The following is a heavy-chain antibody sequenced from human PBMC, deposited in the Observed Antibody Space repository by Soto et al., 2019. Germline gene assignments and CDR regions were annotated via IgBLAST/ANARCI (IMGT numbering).Heavy chain of an antibody. CDR2: IKEDGSEI. J-gene: IGHJ4*02. CDR3: VRARIDY. V-gene: IGHV3-7*04. Sequence: EVQLVESGGGLVQPGGSLRLSCAASGFTFSRYWMTWVRQAPGKGLEWVATIKEDGSEIYYADSLRGRFIISRDNAKNSLYLQMNSLRADDTALYHCVRARIDYWGQGILVTVSS. CDR1: GFTFSRYW.